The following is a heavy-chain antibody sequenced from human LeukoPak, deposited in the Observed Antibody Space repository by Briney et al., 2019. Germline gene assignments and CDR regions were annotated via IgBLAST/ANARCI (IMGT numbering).Heavy chain of an antibody. V-gene: IGHV4-34*01. CDR3: AREMYFFISASEEYNYYLDV. D-gene: IGHD5-24*01. CDR2: INHSGST. J-gene: IGHJ6*04. Sequence: SETLSLTCAVYGGSFSGYYWSWIRQPPGKGLEWIGEINHSGSTNYNPSLKSRVTISVDTSKNQFSLKLSSVTAADTAVYYCAREMYFFISASEEYNYYLDVWGKGTTVTVSS. CDR1: GGSFSGYY.